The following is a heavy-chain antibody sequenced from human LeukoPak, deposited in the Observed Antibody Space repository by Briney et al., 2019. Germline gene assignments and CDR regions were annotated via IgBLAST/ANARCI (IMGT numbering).Heavy chain of an antibody. CDR1: GFTVSSNY. D-gene: IGHD6-19*01. V-gene: IGHV3-53*01. J-gene: IGHJ4*02. CDR3: ARDQQWLVY. CDR2: IYSGGST. Sequence: GGSLRLSCAASGFTVSSNYMSWVRQAPGKGLEWVSVIYSGGSTYYADSVKGRFTISRDNAKNSLYLQMSSLRAEDTAVYYCARDQQWLVYWGQGTLVTVSS.